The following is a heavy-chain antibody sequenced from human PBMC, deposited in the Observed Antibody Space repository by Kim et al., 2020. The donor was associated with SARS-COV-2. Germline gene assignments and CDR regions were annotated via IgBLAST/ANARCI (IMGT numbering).Heavy chain of an antibody. Sequence: DTSYSPSFQGQVTTSADKSISTAYLQWSSLKASDTAMYYCARDDSSGLDYWGQGTLVTVSS. CDR2: DT. CDR3: ARDDSSGLDY. J-gene: IGHJ4*02. D-gene: IGHD6-19*01. V-gene: IGHV5-51*01.